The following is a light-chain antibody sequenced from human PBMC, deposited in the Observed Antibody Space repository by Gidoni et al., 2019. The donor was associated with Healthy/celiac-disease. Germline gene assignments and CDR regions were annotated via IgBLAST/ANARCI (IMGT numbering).Light chain of an antibody. CDR2: DAS. V-gene: IGKV3-11*01. Sequence: ILSTQSPATLSSSTGDRATLSCRASQSVSSYLAWYQQKPGQAPRLLIYDASNRATGIPARFSGSGSGTDFTLTISSLEPEDFAIYYCQQRSNWPLTFGGGTKVEIK. J-gene: IGKJ4*01. CDR1: QSVSSY. CDR3: QQRSNWPLT.